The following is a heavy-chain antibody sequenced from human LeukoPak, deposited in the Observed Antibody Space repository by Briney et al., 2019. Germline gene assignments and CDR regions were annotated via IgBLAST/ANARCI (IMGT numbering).Heavy chain of an antibody. CDR1: GFIFTSSA. Sequence: SVKVSCKASGFIFTSSAMQWVRQARGQRLEWIGWIVVGSGNTNYAQKFQERVSITRDMSTSTAYMELSSLRSEDTAVYYCAADDAFYCSGGSCYPNWFDPWGQGTLVTVSP. CDR3: AADDAFYCSGGSCYPNWFDP. V-gene: IGHV1-58*02. D-gene: IGHD2-15*01. CDR2: IVVGSGNT. J-gene: IGHJ5*02.